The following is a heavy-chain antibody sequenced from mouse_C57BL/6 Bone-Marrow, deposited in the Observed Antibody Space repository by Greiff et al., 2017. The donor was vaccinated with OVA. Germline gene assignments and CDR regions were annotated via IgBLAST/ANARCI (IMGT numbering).Heavy chain of an antibody. CDR1: GYTFTDYY. Sequence: QVQLQQSGPELVKPGASVKISCKASGYTFTDYYINWVKQRPGQGLEWIGWIFPGSGSTYYNEKFKGKATLTVDKSSSTAYMLLSSLTSEDSAVYFCARLTTVVAAYYAMDYWGQGTSVTVSS. CDR2: IFPGSGST. J-gene: IGHJ4*01. V-gene: IGHV1-75*01. CDR3: ARLTTVVAAYYAMDY. D-gene: IGHD1-1*01.